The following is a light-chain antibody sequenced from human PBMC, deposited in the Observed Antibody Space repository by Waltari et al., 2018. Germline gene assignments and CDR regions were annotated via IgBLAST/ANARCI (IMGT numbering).Light chain of an antibody. CDR1: SSNIGSNY. CDR2: RNN. Sequence: QSVLTQPPSASGTPGQRVTISCSGSSSNIGSNYVYWYQQFPGAAPKLLLYRNNPRPSGVPDRFSGSKSGTSASLAISGLRSEDEADYYCAAWDDSLSGGVFGGGTKLTVL. J-gene: IGLJ2*01. CDR3: AAWDDSLSGGV. V-gene: IGLV1-47*01.